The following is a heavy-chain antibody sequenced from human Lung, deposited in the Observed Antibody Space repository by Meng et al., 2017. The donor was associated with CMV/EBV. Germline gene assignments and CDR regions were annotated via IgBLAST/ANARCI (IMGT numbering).Heavy chain of an antibody. J-gene: IGHJ5*02. V-gene: IGHV4-4*07. CDR3: ARDFGSSWYPNWFDP. Sequence: QVELRGAGPGLVKPSETPPSPCTCSGDSITSNYWSWIRQPAGKGLEWIGRISASGNTRYNPSLKSRVTMSVDTSKNQFSLKLSSVTAADTAVYYCARDFGSSWYPNWFDPWGQGTLVTVSS. CDR2: ISASGNT. CDR1: GDSITSNY. D-gene: IGHD6-13*01.